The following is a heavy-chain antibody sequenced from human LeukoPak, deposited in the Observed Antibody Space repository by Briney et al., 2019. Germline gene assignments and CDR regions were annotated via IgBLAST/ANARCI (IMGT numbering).Heavy chain of an antibody. CDR1: GFMFSSYA. CDR3: AKDIVRAVAGTFDY. J-gene: IGHJ4*02. V-gene: IGHV3-23*01. Sequence: PGGSLRLSCAASGFMFSSYAMSWVRQAPGKGLEWVSAISGSGGGTYSADSVKGRFTISRDNSKNSLYLQMNSLRAEDTALYYCAKDIVRAVAGTFDYWGQGTLVTVSS. D-gene: IGHD6-19*01. CDR2: ISGSGGGT.